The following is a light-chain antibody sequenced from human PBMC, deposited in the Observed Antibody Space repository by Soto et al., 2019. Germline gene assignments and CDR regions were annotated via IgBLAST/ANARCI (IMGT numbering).Light chain of an antibody. CDR2: ENN. V-gene: IGLV1-51*02. Sequence: QSVLTQPPPVSAAPGQKVTIPCSGISSNIGNNYVSWYQQLPGTAPKLLIYENNKRPSGIPDRFSGSKSGTSATLGITGLQTGDEADYYCGTWDSSLSALYVFGTGTKVTVL. CDR3: GTWDSSLSALYV. CDR1: SSNIGNNY. J-gene: IGLJ1*01.